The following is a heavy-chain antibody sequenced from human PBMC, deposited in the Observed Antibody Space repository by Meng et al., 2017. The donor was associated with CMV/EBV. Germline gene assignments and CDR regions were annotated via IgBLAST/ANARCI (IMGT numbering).Heavy chain of an antibody. CDR1: GFTFSSYA. V-gene: IGHV3-23*01. CDR2: ISGSGGST. CDR3: ATAYCSSTSCYP. D-gene: IGHD2-2*01. Sequence: GESLKISCAASGFTFSSYAMSWVRQAPGKGLEWVSAISGSGGSTYYADSVKGRFTISRDNSKNTLYLQMNSLRAEDTAVYYCATAYCSSTSCYPWGQGTLVTVSS. J-gene: IGHJ5*02.